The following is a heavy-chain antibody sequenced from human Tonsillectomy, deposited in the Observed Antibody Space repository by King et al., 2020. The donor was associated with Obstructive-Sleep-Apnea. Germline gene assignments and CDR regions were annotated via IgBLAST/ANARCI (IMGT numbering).Heavy chain of an antibody. J-gene: IGHJ4*02. Sequence: QVQLQESGPGLVKPSETLSLTCTVSGGSISSSSYYWGWISQPPGKGLEWIGSIYYSGSTYYNPSLKSRVTISVDTSKNQFSLKLSSVTAADTAVYYCARGAYDYGYYARSMSLDYWGQGTLVTVSS. CDR1: GGSISSSSYY. D-gene: IGHD4-17*01. CDR3: ARGAYDYGYYARSMSLDY. V-gene: IGHV4-39*07. CDR2: IYYSGST.